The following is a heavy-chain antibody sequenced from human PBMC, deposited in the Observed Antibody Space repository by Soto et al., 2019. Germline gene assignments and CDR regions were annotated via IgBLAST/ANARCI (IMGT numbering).Heavy chain of an antibody. CDR3: ARWQGGGLEY. V-gene: IGHV3-7*01. J-gene: IGHJ4*02. D-gene: IGHD3-16*01. CDR2: IKMDGSEK. CDR1: GFTFSDFW. Sequence: GGSLRLSCAASGFTFSDFWMSWVRQAPGEGLEWVANIKMDGSEKHYVDSVKGRFTVSRDNAQNSLYLQMNSLRVEDTAVYYCARWQGGGLEYWGRGTRVTVSS.